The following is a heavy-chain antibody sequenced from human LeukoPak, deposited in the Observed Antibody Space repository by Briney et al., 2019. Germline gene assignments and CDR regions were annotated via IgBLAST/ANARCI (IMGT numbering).Heavy chain of an antibody. J-gene: IGHJ6*03. V-gene: IGHV1-69*13. CDR2: IIPIFGTA. D-gene: IGHD3-10*01. CDR1: GGTFSSYA. CDR3: ARDLRSTMVRGVIAYYYYYMDV. Sequence: TVKVSCKASGGTFSSYAISWVRQAPGQGLEWMGGIIPIFGTANYAQKFQGRVTITADESTSTAYMELSSLRSEDTAVYYCARDLRSTMVRGVIAYYYYYMDVWGKGTTVTVSS.